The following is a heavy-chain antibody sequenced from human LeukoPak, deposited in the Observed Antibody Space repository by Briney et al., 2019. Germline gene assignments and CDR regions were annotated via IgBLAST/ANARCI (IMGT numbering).Heavy chain of an antibody. CDR1: GYSFAAYW. CDR2: IYPVNSDI. Sequence: GESLKISCQGSGYSFAAYWIAWVRQMPGKGLEWMGVIYPVNSDIRYSPSFQGQVTISADKSISTAYLQWSSLKASDTAMYYCARLRDYDFWSGLPEQKGAFDIWGQGTMVTVSS. V-gene: IGHV5-51*01. J-gene: IGHJ3*02. D-gene: IGHD3-3*01. CDR3: ARLRDYDFWSGLPEQKGAFDI.